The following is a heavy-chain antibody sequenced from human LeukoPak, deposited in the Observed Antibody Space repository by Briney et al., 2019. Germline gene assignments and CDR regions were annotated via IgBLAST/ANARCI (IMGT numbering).Heavy chain of an antibody. CDR1: GYTFTGFY. V-gene: IGHV1-2*02. Sequence: GASVKVSCKTSGYTFTGFYIHWVRQAPGQGLEWMGWINPNSGDTNYAQQFQGRVTMTGDTSISTAYMDLISQRSDDTAVYYCARGAGEGWYFDLWGRGTLVTVSS. J-gene: IGHJ2*01. D-gene: IGHD7-27*01. CDR2: INPNSGDT. CDR3: ARGAGEGWYFDL.